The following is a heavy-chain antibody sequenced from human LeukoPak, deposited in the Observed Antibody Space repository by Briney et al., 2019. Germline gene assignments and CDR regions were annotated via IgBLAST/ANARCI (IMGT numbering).Heavy chain of an antibody. Sequence: SETLSLTCTVSGGSISSYYWSWIRQPAGKGLGWIGRIYTSGSTNYNPSLKSRVTMSVDTSKNQFSLKLSSVTAADTAVYYCARGVTYYYDSSGLDYWGQGTLVTVSS. V-gene: IGHV4-4*07. CDR1: GGSISSYY. CDR3: ARGVTYYYDSSGLDY. CDR2: IYTSGST. J-gene: IGHJ4*02. D-gene: IGHD3-22*01.